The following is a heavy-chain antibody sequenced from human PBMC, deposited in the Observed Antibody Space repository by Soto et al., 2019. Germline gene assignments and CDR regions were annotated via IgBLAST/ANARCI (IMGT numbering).Heavy chain of an antibody. V-gene: IGHV4-59*12. D-gene: IGHD6-19*01. CDR3: ARDGQWLVNYYYYGMDV. J-gene: IGHJ6*02. CDR1: CGSISSYY. Sequence: SETLSLTCTVSCGSISSYYLSWIRQPPGEGLEWIGYIYYSGSTNYNPSLKSRVTISVDTSKNQFSLKLSSVTAADTAVYYGARDGQWLVNYYYYGMDVWGQGTTVT. CDR2: IYYSGST.